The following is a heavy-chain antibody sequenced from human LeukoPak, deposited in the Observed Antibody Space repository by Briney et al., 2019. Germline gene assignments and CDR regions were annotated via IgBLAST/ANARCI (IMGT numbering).Heavy chain of an antibody. CDR2: IIPIFGTA. J-gene: IGHJ5*02. CDR1: GYTFTSYG. V-gene: IGHV1-69*13. CDR3: ARDGANYYGSGSNWFDP. Sequence: SVKVSCKASGYTFTSYGISWVRQAPGQGLEWMGGIIPIFGTANYAQKFQGRVTITADESTSTAYMELSSLRSEDTAVYYCARDGANYYGSGSNWFDPWGQGTLVTVSS. D-gene: IGHD3-10*01.